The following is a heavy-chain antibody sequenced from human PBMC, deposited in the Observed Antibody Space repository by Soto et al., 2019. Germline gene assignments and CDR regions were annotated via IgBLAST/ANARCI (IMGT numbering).Heavy chain of an antibody. Sequence: GGSLRLSCAASGFTFSSYAMSWVRQAPGKGLEWVSAISGSGGSTYYADSVKGRFTISRENSKNTLYLQMNSLRAEDTAVYYCAKESHYDILTGHVSRYFQHWGQGTLVTVS. CDR3: AKESHYDILTGHVSRYFQH. V-gene: IGHV3-23*01. J-gene: IGHJ1*01. CDR2: ISGSGGST. CDR1: GFTFSSYA. D-gene: IGHD3-9*01.